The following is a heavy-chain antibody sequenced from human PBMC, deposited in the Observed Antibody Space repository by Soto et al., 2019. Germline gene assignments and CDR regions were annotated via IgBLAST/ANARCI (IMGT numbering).Heavy chain of an antibody. Sequence: EVKLLESGGGLVQPGGSLRLSCAASGFTFRSYGMSWVRQAPGKGLEWVSSFTDSNTYYADSVKGRFTISRDNSKDTLYLQMNSLGAEDTAIYYCAKAYSTGWKVYYYDYWGQGTLVTVSS. CDR3: AKAYSTGWKVYYYDY. J-gene: IGHJ4*02. D-gene: IGHD6-19*01. V-gene: IGHV3-23*01. CDR1: GFTFRSYG. CDR2: FTDSNT.